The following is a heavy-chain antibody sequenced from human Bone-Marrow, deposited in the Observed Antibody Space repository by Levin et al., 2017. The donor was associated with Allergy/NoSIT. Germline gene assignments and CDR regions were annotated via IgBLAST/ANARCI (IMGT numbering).Heavy chain of an antibody. CDR1: GFTFNSYT. D-gene: IGHD3-22*01. V-gene: IGHV3-21*01. CDR2: ISSNSIYI. CDR3: ARAYDSSGYSYWYFDL. Sequence: PGGSLRLSCAASGFTFNSYTMNWVRQAPGKGLEWVSSISSNSIYIRYADSMKGRFTISRDDARNSVLLQMNSLRDEDTAVYYCARAYDSSGYSYWYFDLWGGGTLVTVSS. J-gene: IGHJ2*01.